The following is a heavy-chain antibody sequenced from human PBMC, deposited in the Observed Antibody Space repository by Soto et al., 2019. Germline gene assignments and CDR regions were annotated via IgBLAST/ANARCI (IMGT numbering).Heavy chain of an antibody. Sequence: GGSLRLSCAASGFTVSHNYMSWVRQAPGRGLEWVSLIYSGGSTYYADSVKGRFTISRDNSKNTLYLQMNSLRAEDTAVYYCASVDFWSGYYFDYWGQGTLVTVSS. J-gene: IGHJ4*02. CDR3: ASVDFWSGYYFDY. CDR1: GFTVSHNY. V-gene: IGHV3-66*01. D-gene: IGHD3-3*01. CDR2: IYSGGST.